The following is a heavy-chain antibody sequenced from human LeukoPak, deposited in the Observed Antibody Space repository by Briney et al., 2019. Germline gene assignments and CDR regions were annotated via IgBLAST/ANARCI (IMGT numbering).Heavy chain of an antibody. CDR3: ARDGLPPSRTTATDY. V-gene: IGHV3-7*01. CDR2: IKQDGSEK. D-gene: IGHD4-11*01. Sequence: TGGSLRLSCAASGFTFSSYWMSWVRQAPGKGLEWVANIKQDGSEKYYVDSVKGRFTISRDNAKNSLYLQMNSLRAEDTAVYYCARDGLPPSRTTATDYWGQGTLVTVSS. J-gene: IGHJ4*02. CDR1: GFTFSSYW.